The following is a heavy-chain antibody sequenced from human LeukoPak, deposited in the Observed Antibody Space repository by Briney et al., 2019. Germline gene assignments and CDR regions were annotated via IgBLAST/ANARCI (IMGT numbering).Heavy chain of an antibody. J-gene: IGHJ3*02. CDR1: GFTFDDYA. D-gene: IGHD2-2*02. CDR2: ISWNSDSI. Sequence: PGRSLRLSCAASGFTFDDYAMHWVRQAPGKGLEWVSGISWNSDSIGYADSVKGRFTISRDHAKNSLYLQMNSLRAEDMALYYCAKATGYQLLYRAFDIWGQGTMVTVSS. CDR3: AKATGYQLLYRAFDI. V-gene: IGHV3-9*03.